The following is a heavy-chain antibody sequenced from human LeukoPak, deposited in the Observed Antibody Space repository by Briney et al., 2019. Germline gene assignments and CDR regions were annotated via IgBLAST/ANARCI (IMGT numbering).Heavy chain of an antibody. J-gene: IGHJ4*02. Sequence: SETLSLTRTVSGDSISTYYWSWIRQSPGKGLEWIGYRYYSGITSYNPSLKSRVTMSVDESKNQLSLKVNSVTAADTAVYYCARGEPVDYWGQGTLVTVSS. CDR3: ARGEPVDY. D-gene: IGHD1-14*01. CDR1: GDSISTYY. V-gene: IGHV4-59*01. CDR2: RYYSGIT.